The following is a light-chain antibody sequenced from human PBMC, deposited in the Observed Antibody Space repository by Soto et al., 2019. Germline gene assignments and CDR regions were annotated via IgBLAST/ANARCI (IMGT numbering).Light chain of an antibody. CDR1: TSNIGNSY. J-gene: IGLJ3*02. Sequence: QSVLTQPPSASGTPGQRVTISCSGGTSNIGNSYVYWYQLLPGTAPKLLIYTNNQRPSGVPDRFSGSKSGTSASLAISGLRSEDEADYYCASWDDSLSGPVFGGGTKVTVL. CDR2: TNN. V-gene: IGLV1-47*02. CDR3: ASWDDSLSGPV.